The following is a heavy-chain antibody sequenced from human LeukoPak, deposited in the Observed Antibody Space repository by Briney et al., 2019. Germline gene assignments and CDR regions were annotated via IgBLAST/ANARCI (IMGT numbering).Heavy chain of an antibody. CDR2: IYYSGST. V-gene: IGHV4-30-4*01. Sequence: PSETLSLTCTVSGGSISSGDYYWSWIRQPPGKGLEWIGYIYYSGSTYYNPSLKSRVTISVDTSKNQFSLKLSSVTAADTAVYYCARDLACCGGDCYSTHYWYFDLWGRGTLVTVSS. D-gene: IGHD2-21*02. J-gene: IGHJ2*01. CDR1: GGSISSGDYY. CDR3: ARDLACCGGDCYSTHYWYFDL.